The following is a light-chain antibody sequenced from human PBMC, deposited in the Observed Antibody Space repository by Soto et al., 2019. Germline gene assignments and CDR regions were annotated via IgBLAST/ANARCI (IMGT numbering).Light chain of an antibody. CDR2: DVS. J-gene: IGLJ2*01. Sequence: QSVLTRPASVSGSPGQSTTISCTGTSSDVGGYNYVSWYQQHPGKAPKLMIYDVSNRPSGVSNRFSGSKSGNTASLTISGLQAEDEADYYCSSYTSSSTPVVFGGGTKLTVL. CDR3: SSYTSSSTPVV. V-gene: IGLV2-14*01. CDR1: SSDVGGYNY.